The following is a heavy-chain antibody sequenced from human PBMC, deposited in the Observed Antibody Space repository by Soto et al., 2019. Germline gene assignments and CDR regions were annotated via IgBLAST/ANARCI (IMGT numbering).Heavy chain of an antibody. CDR2: ITINGNT. D-gene: IGHD1-7*01. J-gene: IGHJ1*01. Sequence: SETLSLTCRVSGAYISYFSWSWIRQPAGKGLEWIGRITINGNTQKNPSFRSRVTMSIDTSRNHFSLNLQSATAADTALYYCARETGENWTYEAHWGPGTLVTVSS. CDR1: GAYISYFS. V-gene: IGHV4-4*07. CDR3: ARETGENWTYEAH.